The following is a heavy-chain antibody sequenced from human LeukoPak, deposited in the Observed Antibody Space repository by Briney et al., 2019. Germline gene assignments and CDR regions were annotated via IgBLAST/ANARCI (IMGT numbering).Heavy chain of an antibody. J-gene: IGHJ4*02. D-gene: IGHD3-22*01. CDR1: GLTFSSYW. CDR2: INSDGSST. Sequence: GGSLRLSCAASGLTFSSYWMHWVRQAPGKGLVWVSRINSDGSSTSYADPVKGRFTSSRDNAKNTLYLQMNSLRAEDTAVYYCARGEYYDSSGYYIDYWGQGTLVTVSS. CDR3: ARGEYYDSSGYYIDY. V-gene: IGHV3-74*01.